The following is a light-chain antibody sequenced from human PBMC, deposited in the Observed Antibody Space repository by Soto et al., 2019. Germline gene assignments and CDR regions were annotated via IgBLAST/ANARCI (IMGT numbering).Light chain of an antibody. CDR1: QSVTNNY. CDR2: GAS. J-gene: IGKJ2*01. CDR3: QQVAFSPRT. Sequence: EIVLTQSPAILSLSPGERGTLSCRASQSVTNNYLAWYQQKPGQAPRLLIYGASSRATGIPDRFSGSGSGTDFTLTISRLEPEDFAVYYCQQVAFSPRTFGQGTKVGIK. V-gene: IGKV3-20*01.